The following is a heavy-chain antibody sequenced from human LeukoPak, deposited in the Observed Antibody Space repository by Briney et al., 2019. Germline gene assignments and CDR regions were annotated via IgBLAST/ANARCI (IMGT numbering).Heavy chain of an antibody. D-gene: IGHD1-26*01. Sequence: SETLSLTCTVSGGSISSSSHYWGWIRQPPGKGLEWIGSMYYRGSTYHNPSLKSRVTISVDPSKNQFSLKLSSVTAADTAVYYCATTTIRLGYWGQGTLVTVSS. CDR1: GGSISSSSHY. CDR3: ATTTIRLGY. CDR2: MYYRGST. J-gene: IGHJ4*02. V-gene: IGHV4-39*07.